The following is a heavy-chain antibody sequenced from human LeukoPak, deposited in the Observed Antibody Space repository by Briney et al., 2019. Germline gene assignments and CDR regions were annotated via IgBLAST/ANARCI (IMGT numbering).Heavy chain of an antibody. Sequence: ASVKVSCKAFGYTFTSYDINWVRQATGQGLEWMGWMNPNSGNTGYAQKFQGRVTMTRNTSISTAYMELSSLRSDDTAVYYCARVVPNCSSTSCYLDYWGQGTLVTVSS. CDR3: ARVVPNCSSTSCYLDY. D-gene: IGHD2-2*01. CDR1: GYTFTSYD. V-gene: IGHV1-8*01. CDR2: MNPNSGNT. J-gene: IGHJ4*02.